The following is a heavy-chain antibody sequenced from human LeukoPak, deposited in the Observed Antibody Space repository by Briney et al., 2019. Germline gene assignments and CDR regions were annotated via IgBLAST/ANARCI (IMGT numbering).Heavy chain of an antibody. J-gene: IGHJ4*02. CDR1: RGSIHGYY. CDR2: VYYSGST. CDR3: AKGGDSSGSHLYYFDC. Sequence: SSETLSLTCTVSRGSIHGYYWNWIRQPPGKGLEWIGYVYYSGSTSYSPSLESRVTISVDTSKNQFSLKLSSVTAADTAVYYCAKGGDSSGSHLYYFDCWGQGTLVTVSS. V-gene: IGHV4-59*01. D-gene: IGHD3-22*01.